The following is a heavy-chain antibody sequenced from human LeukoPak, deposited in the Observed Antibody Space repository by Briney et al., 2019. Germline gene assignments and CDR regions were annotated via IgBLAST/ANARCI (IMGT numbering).Heavy chain of an antibody. CDR2: IYYSGST. J-gene: IGHJ5*02. Sequence: SETLSPTCTVSGGSISSSSYYWGWIRQPPGKGLEWIGSIYYSGSTYYNPSLKSRVTISVDTSKNQFSLKLSSVTAADTAVYYCARVGAYPQINYYDSSGYPRWFDPWGQGTLVTVSS. D-gene: IGHD3-22*01. CDR1: GGSISSSSYY. V-gene: IGHV4-39*07. CDR3: ARVGAYPQINYYDSSGYPRWFDP.